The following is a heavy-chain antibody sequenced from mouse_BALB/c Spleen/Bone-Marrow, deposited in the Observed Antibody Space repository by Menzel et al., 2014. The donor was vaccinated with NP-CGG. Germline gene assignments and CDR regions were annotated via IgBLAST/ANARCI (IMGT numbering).Heavy chain of an antibody. Sequence: EVKLVESGGGLVQPGGSLKLSCAASGFDFSRFWMSWVRQAPGKGLEWIGEINPDSSTINYTPSLKDKFIISRDNAKNTLYLQMNKVISEDTALYYCAGLGYYGYFAYWGQGTTLTVSS. V-gene: IGHV4-1*02. CDR3: AGLGYYGYFAY. J-gene: IGHJ2*01. CDR2: INPDSSTI. D-gene: IGHD2-3*01. CDR1: GFDFSRFW.